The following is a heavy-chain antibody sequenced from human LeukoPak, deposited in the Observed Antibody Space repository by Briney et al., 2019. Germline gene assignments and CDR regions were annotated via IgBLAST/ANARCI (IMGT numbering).Heavy chain of an antibody. CDR3: VREDDSSGYNFDH. Sequence: GGSLRLSCAASGFTFSSYKMHWVRQAPGKGLEWISYTSSSGSTIFYADSVKGRFTISRDNAKNSLYLQINSLRTEDTAVYYCVREDDSSGYNFDHWGQGTLVTVSS. D-gene: IGHD3-22*01. CDR1: GFTFSSYK. J-gene: IGHJ4*02. V-gene: IGHV3-48*03. CDR2: TSSSGSTI.